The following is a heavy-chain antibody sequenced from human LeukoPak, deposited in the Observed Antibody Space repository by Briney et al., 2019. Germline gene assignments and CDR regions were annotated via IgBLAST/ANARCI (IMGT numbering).Heavy chain of an antibody. J-gene: IGHJ4*02. CDR3: AKVNWCSASCADA. Sequence: SVKVSCKASGGTFSSYAISWVRQAPGQGLEWMGRIIPILGIANYAQKFQGRVTITADKSTSTAYMELSSLRAEDTAVYYCAKVNWCSASCADAWGQGTLVTVSS. V-gene: IGHV1-69*04. CDR1: GGTFSSYA. D-gene: IGHD2-2*01. CDR2: IIPILGIA.